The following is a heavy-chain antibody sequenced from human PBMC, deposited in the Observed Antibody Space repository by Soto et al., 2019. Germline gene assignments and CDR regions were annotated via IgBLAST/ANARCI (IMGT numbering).Heavy chain of an antibody. J-gene: IGHJ3*02. D-gene: IGHD6-13*01. CDR1: GFTLSAYW. CDR3: ARDVSPGSSSLYLDDCDI. CDR2: INRDGSKK. Sequence: EVQLEESGGDLVQPGGSLRLSCAASGFTLSAYWMTWVRQAPGKGLEWVANINRDGSKKSYLDSVRGRFTISRDNVGNSLYLKMDSLRADDTDLYYCARDVSPGSSSLYLDDCDIGGQGTMVTVSS. V-gene: IGHV3-7*05.